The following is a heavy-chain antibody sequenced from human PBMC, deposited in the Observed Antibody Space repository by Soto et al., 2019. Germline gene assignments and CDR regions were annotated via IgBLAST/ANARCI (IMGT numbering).Heavy chain of an antibody. J-gene: IGHJ6*02. CDR2: ISYDGSNK. Sequence: QVQLVESGGGEVQPGRSLRLSCAASGFTFSSYGMHWVRQAPGKGLEWVAVISYDGSNKYYADSVKGRFTISRDNSKNTLYLQMNSLRAEDTAVYYCATTTVGKGYYYYGMDVWGQGTTVTVSS. CDR3: ATTTVGKGYYYYGMDV. D-gene: IGHD4-17*01. V-gene: IGHV3-30*03. CDR1: GFTFSSYG.